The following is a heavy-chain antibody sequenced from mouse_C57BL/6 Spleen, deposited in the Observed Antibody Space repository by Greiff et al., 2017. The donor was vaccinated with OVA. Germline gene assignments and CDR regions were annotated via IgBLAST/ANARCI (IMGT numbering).Heavy chain of an antibody. CDR1: GYTFTSYW. Sequence: QVQLQQPGAELVRPGSSVKLSCKASGYTFTSYWMHWVKQRPIQGLEWIGNIDPSDSETHYNQKFKDKATLTVDKSSSTAYMQLNSLTSEDSAVYYCARGGSNYAMDYWGQGTSVTVSS. V-gene: IGHV1-52*01. CDR3: ARGGSNYAMDY. D-gene: IGHD1-1*02. CDR2: IDPSDSET. J-gene: IGHJ4*01.